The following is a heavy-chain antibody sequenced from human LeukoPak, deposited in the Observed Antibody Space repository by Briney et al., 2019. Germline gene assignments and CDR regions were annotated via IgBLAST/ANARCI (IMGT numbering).Heavy chain of an antibody. Sequence: PSETLSLTCAVSGGSISSGGYSWSWIRQPPGKGLEWIGYIYHSGSTYYNPSLKSRVTISVDTSKNQFSLKLSSVTAADTAVYYCARDYGDSTVETYYYYYGMDVWGQGTTVTVSS. J-gene: IGHJ6*02. V-gene: IGHV4-30-2*01. D-gene: IGHD4-17*01. CDR1: GGSISSGGYS. CDR3: ARDYGDSTVETYYYYYGMDV. CDR2: IYHSGST.